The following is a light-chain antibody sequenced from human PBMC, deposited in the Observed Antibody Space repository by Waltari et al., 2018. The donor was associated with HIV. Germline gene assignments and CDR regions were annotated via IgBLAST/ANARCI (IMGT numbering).Light chain of an antibody. CDR3: TSYKTGGTIL. J-gene: IGLJ2*01. CDR2: EVT. V-gene: IGLV2-14*01. CDR1: NNAIGTNHY. Sequence: QSALTQPASVSGSPGQSITISCTGINNAIGTNHYVSWYRQHPGKAPTLLIYEVTSRPLGVSHRFSGSKSDTTASLTISELQPEDESHYYCTSYKTGGTILFGGGT.